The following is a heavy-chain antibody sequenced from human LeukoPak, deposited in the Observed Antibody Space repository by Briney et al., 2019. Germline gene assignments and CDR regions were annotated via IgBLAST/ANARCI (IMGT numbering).Heavy chain of an antibody. CDR3: ARAIDRHYCFDY. V-gene: IGHV4-59*12. J-gene: IGHJ4*01. D-gene: IGHD3-22*01. CDR1: GGSINSYD. Sequence: SETLSLTCTVSGGSINSYDWSWIRQAPGKGLEWIGYIYYSGATYYNPSLKSRVTISLDTSKNQFSLQLTSAAAADTAVYYCARAIDRHYCFDYWGQGTLVTVSS. CDR2: IYYSGAT.